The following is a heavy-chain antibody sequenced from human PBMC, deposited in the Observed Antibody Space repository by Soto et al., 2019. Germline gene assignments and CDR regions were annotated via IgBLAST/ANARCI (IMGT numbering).Heavy chain of an antibody. CDR1: GYTFTTYG. Sequence: ASVKVSCKASGYTFTTYGINWVRQAPGQGLEWMGWISAYNGNTKYAQKFQGRVTMTTDTSTSTAYMELRGLRSDDTAVYYCARGRLDYGDYLNWFDPWGQGTLVTVSS. J-gene: IGHJ5*02. D-gene: IGHD4-17*01. V-gene: IGHV1-18*01. CDR3: ARGRLDYGDYLNWFDP. CDR2: ISAYNGNT.